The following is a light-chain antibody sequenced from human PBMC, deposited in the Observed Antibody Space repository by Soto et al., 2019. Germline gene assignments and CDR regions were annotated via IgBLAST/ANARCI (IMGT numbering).Light chain of an antibody. Sequence: DIQMTQSPSTLSGSVGDRVTITCRASQTISTWMAWYQQKPGKAPKLLIYNASSLKSGVPSRFSGSGFGTEFTLTISSLQPDDSATYYCQQYNSYSGTFGQGTKVDIK. V-gene: IGKV1-5*01. J-gene: IGKJ1*01. CDR3: QQYNSYSGT. CDR2: NAS. CDR1: QTISTW.